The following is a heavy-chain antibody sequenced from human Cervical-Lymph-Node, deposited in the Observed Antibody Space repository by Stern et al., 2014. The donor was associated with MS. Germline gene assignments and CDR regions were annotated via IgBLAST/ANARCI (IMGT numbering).Heavy chain of an antibody. CDR3: ARQSSTGWSAFDP. CDR1: GYSFTSYW. Sequence: VQLVESGAELKKPGESLKISCKASGYSFTSYWIAWVRQMPGQGLEWMGIVYPGDSDTRYNWAFQGQITISADKSTNTAYLQWNSLQASDSGIYYCARQSSTGWSAFDPWGQGTPVTVSS. J-gene: IGHJ5*02. D-gene: IGHD6-19*01. V-gene: IGHV5-51*01. CDR2: VYPGDSDT.